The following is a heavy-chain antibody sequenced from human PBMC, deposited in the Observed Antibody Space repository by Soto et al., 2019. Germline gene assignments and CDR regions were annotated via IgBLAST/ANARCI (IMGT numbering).Heavy chain of an antibody. Sequence: SETLSLTCTASGGSISSYYLSWIRQPPGKGLEWIGYIYYSGSTNYNPSLKRRVTISVDTSKNQFSLKLSSVTAADTAVYYCARDLKRWDNWFDPWGQGTLVTVSS. CDR1: GGSISSYY. CDR3: ARDLKRWDNWFDP. D-gene: IGHD3-16*01. V-gene: IGHV4-59*01. CDR2: IYYSGST. J-gene: IGHJ5*02.